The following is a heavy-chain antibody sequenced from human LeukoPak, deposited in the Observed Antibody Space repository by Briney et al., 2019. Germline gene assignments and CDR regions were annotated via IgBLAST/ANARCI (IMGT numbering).Heavy chain of an antibody. Sequence: SETLSLTCTVSGDSISSSSYYWTWIRQPAGKVLEWIGRIYTSSGSTNYNPSLKSRVIISMDTSKNYIALRLNSVTAADTAVYYCARGVELREDYWGQGTLVTVSS. V-gene: IGHV4-61*02. CDR3: ARGVELREDY. J-gene: IGHJ4*02. D-gene: IGHD1-7*01. CDR2: IYTSSGST. CDR1: GDSISSSSYY.